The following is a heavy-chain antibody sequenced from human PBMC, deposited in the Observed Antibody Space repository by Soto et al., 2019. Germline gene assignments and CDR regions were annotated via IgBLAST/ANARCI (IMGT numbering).Heavy chain of an antibody. J-gene: IGHJ5*02. CDR2: TYYRSRFFS. D-gene: IGHD6-6*01. Sequence: LQTLSLTCAISGDSVSSYSAAWNWIRQSPSGGLEWLGRTYYRSRFFSDYAESVKSRIIINPDTSKNQFSLQLKSVTPEDTAVYYCARDRYSSSGWFDPWGQGTPVTVSS. CDR1: GDSVSSYSAA. CDR3: ARDRYSSSGWFDP. V-gene: IGHV6-1*01.